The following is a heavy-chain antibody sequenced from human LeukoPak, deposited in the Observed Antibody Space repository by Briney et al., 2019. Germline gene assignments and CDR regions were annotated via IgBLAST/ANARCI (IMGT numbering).Heavy chain of an antibody. CDR3: ARDSLYDSSPTRAI. Sequence: PSQTLSLTCTVSGGSISSGGYYWSWIRQPPGMGLEWIGYIYHSGSTYYNPSLKSRVTISVDRSKNQFSLKLSSVTAADTAVYYCARDSLYDSSPTRAIWGQGTLVTVSS. CDR1: GGSISSGGYY. V-gene: IGHV4-30-2*01. J-gene: IGHJ4*02. D-gene: IGHD3-22*01. CDR2: IYHSGST.